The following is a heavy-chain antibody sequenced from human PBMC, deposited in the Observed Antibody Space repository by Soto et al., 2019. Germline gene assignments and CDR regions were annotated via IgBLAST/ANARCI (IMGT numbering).Heavy chain of an antibody. CDR1: GYTFTSYY. J-gene: IGHJ4*02. CDR3: ARDGAMTTRIY. Sequence: QVQLVQSGAEVKKPGASVKVSCKASGYTFTSYYMHWVRQAPGQGLEWMGIINPSGGSTSYAQKFQGRVTMTRDTYTSTVYMELSSLRSEDTAVYYCARDGAMTTRIYWGQGTLVTVSS. V-gene: IGHV1-46*01. D-gene: IGHD4-17*01. CDR2: INPSGGST.